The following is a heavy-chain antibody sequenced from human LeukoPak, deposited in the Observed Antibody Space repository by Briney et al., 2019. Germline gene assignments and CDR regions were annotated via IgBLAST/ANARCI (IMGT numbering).Heavy chain of an antibody. J-gene: IGHJ4*02. CDR1: GLTFSSSW. D-gene: IGHD5-18*01. V-gene: IGHV3-7*01. CDR3: ARDLAYSRLDY. CDR2: INPDGNKK. Sequence: GGSLRLSCAVSGLTFSSSWMDWVHQAPGKGLEWVASINPDGNKKYSADSVKGRFTISRDNAENSLYLQMNSLRVEDTAFYYCARDLAYSRLDYWGQGMLVTVSS.